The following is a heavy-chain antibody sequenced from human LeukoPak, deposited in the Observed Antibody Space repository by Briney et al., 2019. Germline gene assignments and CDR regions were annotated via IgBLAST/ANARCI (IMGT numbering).Heavy chain of an antibody. CDR1: GGHISSYY. J-gene: IGHJ5*02. V-gene: IGHV4-39*07. D-gene: IGHD2-15*01. CDR2: IYYSGST. Sequence: SETLSLTCSVSGGHISSYYWSWIRQPPGKGLEWIGSIYYSGSTYYNPSLKSRVTISVDTSKNQFSLKLSSVTAADTAVYYCARDWGSRGYCSGGSCPPFDPWGQGTLVTVSS. CDR3: ARDWGSRGYCSGGSCPPFDP.